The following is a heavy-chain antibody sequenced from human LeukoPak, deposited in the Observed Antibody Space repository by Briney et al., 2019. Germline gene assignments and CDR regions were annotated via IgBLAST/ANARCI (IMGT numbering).Heavy chain of an antibody. D-gene: IGHD5-12*01. CDR1: GGTFSSYA. CDR2: IIPIFDTG. V-gene: IGHV1-69*06. Sequence: SVKVSCKASGGTFSSYAISWVRQAPGQGLEWMGGIIPIFDTGNYAHKFQGRVTISADKSTSTAYMELSSLRSDDTAVYYCASRPISGGGYEINYHYHYMDVWGKGTTVTVSS. CDR3: ASRPISGGGYEINYHYHYMDV. J-gene: IGHJ6*03.